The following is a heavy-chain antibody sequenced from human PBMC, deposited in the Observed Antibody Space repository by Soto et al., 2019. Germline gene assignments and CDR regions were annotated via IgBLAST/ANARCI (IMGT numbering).Heavy chain of an antibody. V-gene: IGHV4-30-4*01. CDR3: ARGRYCLTGRCCPTWFDS. J-gene: IGHJ5*01. Sequence: QVQLLESGPGLVKPSQTLSLTCSVSGDSISNLDYFWAWIRQPPGQALEYIGYIYKRATTYYNPSLVSRVAISVDTSKSQFSLNVTSVTAADTAVYFCARGRYCLTGRCCPTWFDSWGQGALVTVSS. CDR1: GDSISNLDYF. D-gene: IGHD7-27*01. CDR2: IYKRATT.